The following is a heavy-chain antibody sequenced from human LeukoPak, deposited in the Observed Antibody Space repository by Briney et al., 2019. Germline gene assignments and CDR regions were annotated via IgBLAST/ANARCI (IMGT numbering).Heavy chain of an antibody. CDR3: ARGDCGGDCNYYYYGMDV. Sequence: SVKVSCKACGGTFSSYAISWVRQAPGQGMEWMGRIIHILGIANYAQKFQGRVTITADKYTSTAYMELSSMRSEDTAVYYCARGDCGGDCNYYYYGMDVWGQGTTVTVSS. D-gene: IGHD2-21*02. CDR2: IIHILGIA. J-gene: IGHJ6*02. CDR1: GGTFSSYA. V-gene: IGHV1-69*04.